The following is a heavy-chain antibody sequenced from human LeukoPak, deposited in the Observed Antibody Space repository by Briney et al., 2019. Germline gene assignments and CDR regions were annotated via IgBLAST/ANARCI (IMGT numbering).Heavy chain of an antibody. D-gene: IGHD6-13*01. V-gene: IGHV3-7*01. Sequence: GGSLRLSCAASGFTFSDYYMSWIRQAPGRGLEWVANINHDATEKYYVDSVKGRFTISRDNAKKSLYLQMNRLRADDTAVYHCARVRSAAAGPLDYWGQGTLVTVSS. CDR2: INHDATEK. CDR3: ARVRSAAAGPLDY. CDR1: GFTFSDYY. J-gene: IGHJ4*02.